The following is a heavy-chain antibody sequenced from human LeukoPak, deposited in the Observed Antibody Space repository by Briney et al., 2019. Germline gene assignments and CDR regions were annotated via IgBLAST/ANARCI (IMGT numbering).Heavy chain of an antibody. CDR3: ARAGKYYYDSSGFYYFY. V-gene: IGHV1-18*01. D-gene: IGHD3-22*01. Sequence: GASVKVSCKASGYTFTSYGISWVRQAPGQGLEWMGWISAYNGNTNYAQKLQGRVTMTTDTSTSTAYMELRSLRSDDTAVYYCARAGKYYYDSSGFYYFYWGQGTLVTVSS. J-gene: IGHJ4*02. CDR1: GYTFTSYG. CDR2: ISAYNGNT.